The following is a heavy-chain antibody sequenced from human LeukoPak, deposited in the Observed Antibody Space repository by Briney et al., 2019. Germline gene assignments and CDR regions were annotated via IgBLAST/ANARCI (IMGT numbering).Heavy chain of an antibody. CDR2: IKEDGSEE. Sequence: GGSLRLSCAASGFTFSNYWMNWIRQAPGKGLEWVANIKEDGSEEYYVDSVKGRFTISRDNAKNSLYLQMNSLRAEDTAVYYCARGRVWSGYSNWGQGTLVTVSS. D-gene: IGHD3-3*01. J-gene: IGHJ4*02. CDR1: GFTFSNYW. V-gene: IGHV3-7*01. CDR3: ARGRVWSGYSN.